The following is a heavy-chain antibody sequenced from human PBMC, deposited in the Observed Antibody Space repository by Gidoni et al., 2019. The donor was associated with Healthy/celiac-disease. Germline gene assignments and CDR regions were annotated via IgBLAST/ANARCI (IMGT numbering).Heavy chain of an antibody. CDR3: AREAKYCSGGSCYSGWFDP. D-gene: IGHD2-15*01. CDR2: IIPILGIA. V-gene: IGHV1-69*02. J-gene: IGHJ5*02. Sequence: QVQLVQSGAEVKKPGSSVKVSCKASGGTFSSYTISWVRQAPGQGLEWMGRIIPILGIANYAQKFQGRVTITADKSTSTAYMELSSLRSEYTAVYYCAREAKYCSGGSCYSGWFDPWGQGTLVTVSS. CDR1: GGTFSSYT.